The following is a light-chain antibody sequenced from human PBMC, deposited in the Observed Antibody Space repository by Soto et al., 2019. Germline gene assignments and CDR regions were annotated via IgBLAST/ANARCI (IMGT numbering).Light chain of an antibody. Sequence: EIELTQSPATLSVSPGGRATLSCRASQTVKSYLAWYQQRPGRHPRLLIYGASTRATVIPARFSGSGSGTEFSLTISSLQSEDFAVYYCQQYNTWPPRYTFGQGTKLEIK. CDR2: GAS. V-gene: IGKV3-15*01. CDR3: QQYNTWPPRYT. J-gene: IGKJ2*01. CDR1: QTVKSY.